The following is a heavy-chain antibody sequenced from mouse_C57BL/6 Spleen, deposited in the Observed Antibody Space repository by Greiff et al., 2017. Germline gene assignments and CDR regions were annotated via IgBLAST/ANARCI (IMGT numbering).Heavy chain of an antibody. CDR3: ASRGDFDD. J-gene: IGHJ2*01. Sequence: VQLQQPVAELVRPGSSVKLSCKASGYTFTSTWMDWVKQRPGQGLEWIGNIYPSDSETHYNQKFKDKATLTVDKSSSTAYMQLSSLTSEDSAVYYSASRGDFDDWGKGTTLTVSS. CDR1: GYTFTSTW. CDR2: IYPSDSET. V-gene: IGHV1-61*01.